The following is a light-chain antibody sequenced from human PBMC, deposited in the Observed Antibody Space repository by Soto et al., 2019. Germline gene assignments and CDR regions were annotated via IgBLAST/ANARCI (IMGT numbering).Light chain of an antibody. CDR3: SSYAGWINWV. J-gene: IGLJ3*02. CDR2: AVT. CDR1: RSDVGGYNY. Sequence: QSALTQPPSASGSPGQSVTISCTGTRSDVGGYNYVSWYQQYPGKAPKLIIYAVTERPSGVPDRFSGYKSGNTASLTVSGLQTEDEADYYCSSYAGWINWVFGGGTKLTVL. V-gene: IGLV2-8*01.